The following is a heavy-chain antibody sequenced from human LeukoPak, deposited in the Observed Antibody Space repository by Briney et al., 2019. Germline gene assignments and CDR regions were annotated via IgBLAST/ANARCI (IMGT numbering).Heavy chain of an antibody. D-gene: IGHD3-22*01. CDR1: GDSVSSNSAA. V-gene: IGHV6-1*01. CDR2: TYYRSKWYN. Sequence: SQTLSLTCAISGDSVSSNSAAWNWIRQSPSRGLEWLGRTYYRSKWYNDYAVSVKSRITINPDTSKNQFSLQLNSVTPEDTAVYYCARVSYYDSSGYYCFDCWGQGTLVTVSS. J-gene: IGHJ4*02. CDR3: ARVSYYDSSGYYCFDC.